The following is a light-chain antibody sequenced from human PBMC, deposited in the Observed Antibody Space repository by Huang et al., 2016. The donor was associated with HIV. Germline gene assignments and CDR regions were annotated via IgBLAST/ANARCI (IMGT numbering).Light chain of an antibody. CDR2: QAV. J-gene: IGKJ1*01. CDR1: QNISAW. CDR3: QQYNGFPWT. Sequence: DIQLTQSPSTLSPSIGDRVIIACRANQNISAWLAWYLQKPGTAPNLLIYQAVHLQTGVPARFSGSGSGTHFTLTIDSLQADDLGTYYCQQYNGFPWTFGQGTNVEV. V-gene: IGKV1-5*03.